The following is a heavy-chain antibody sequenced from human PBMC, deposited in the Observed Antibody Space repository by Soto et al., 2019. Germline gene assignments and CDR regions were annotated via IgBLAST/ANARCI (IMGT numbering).Heavy chain of an antibody. J-gene: IGHJ4*02. Sequence: GGSLRLSCAASGFTFSSYAMSWVRQAPGKGLEWVSAISGSGGSTYYADSVKGRFTISRDNSKNTLYLQMNSLRAEDTAVYYCATQNSYQLLLDFDYWGQGTLVTVSS. D-gene: IGHD2-2*01. CDR1: GFTFSSYA. V-gene: IGHV3-23*01. CDR2: ISGSGGST. CDR3: ATQNSYQLLLDFDY.